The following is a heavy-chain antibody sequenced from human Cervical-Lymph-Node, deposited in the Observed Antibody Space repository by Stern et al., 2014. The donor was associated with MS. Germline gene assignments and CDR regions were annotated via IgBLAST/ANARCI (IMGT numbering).Heavy chain of an antibody. CDR2: ISYDGTVE. Sequence: QVQLVQSGGGVVQPGRSLRLSCAASGFTFNNYGMHWVRQAPGKGLEWVAVISYDGTVEYYADSVKGRFTISRDNSKSTLYFQMNSLRAEDTAVYFCGRTPSLLARHIDYWGQGALVTVSS. CDR3: GRTPSLLARHIDY. V-gene: IGHV3-33*05. D-gene: IGHD2-15*01. CDR1: GFTFNNYG. J-gene: IGHJ4*02.